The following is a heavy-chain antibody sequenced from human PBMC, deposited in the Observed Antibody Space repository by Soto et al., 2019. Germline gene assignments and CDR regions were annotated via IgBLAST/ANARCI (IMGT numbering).Heavy chain of an antibody. D-gene: IGHD3-22*01. CDR2: ISWNSGSI. CDR1: GFTFDDYA. CDR3: AKAGVEYYYDSSGSGVQYWFDP. J-gene: IGHJ5*02. V-gene: IGHV3-9*01. Sequence: PRGSLRLSCAASGFTFDDYAMHWVRQAPGKGLEWVSGISWNSGSIGYADSVKGRFTISRDNAKNSLYLQMNSLRAEDTALYYCAKAGVEYYYDSSGSGVQYWFDPWGQGTLVTVSS.